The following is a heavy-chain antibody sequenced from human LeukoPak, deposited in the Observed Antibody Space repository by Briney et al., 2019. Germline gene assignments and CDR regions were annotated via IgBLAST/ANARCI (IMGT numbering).Heavy chain of an antibody. CDR1: GFTFDDYA. CDR2: ISGDGGRT. V-gene: IGHV3-43*02. J-gene: IGHJ4*02. CDR3: AKSQGYCSSTSCRPYSSSWPFNY. D-gene: IGHD2-2*01. Sequence: PGGSLRLSCAASGFTFDDYAMHWVRHAPGKGLEWVSLISGDGGRTYYADSVKGRFTISKDNSKNSLYLQMNSLRIEDTALYYCAKSQGYCSSTSCRPYSSSWPFNYWGQGTLVTVSS.